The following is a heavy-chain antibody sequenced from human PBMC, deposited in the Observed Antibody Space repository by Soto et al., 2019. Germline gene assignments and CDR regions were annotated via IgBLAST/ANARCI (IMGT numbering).Heavy chain of an antibody. D-gene: IGHD2-21*01. Sequence: ASVKVSCKASGYTFTSYGISWVRQAPGQGLEWMGWISAYNGNTNYAQKLQGRVTMTTDTSTSTAYMELRSLRSDDTAVYYCARGPLAYCGPMDRVCYFDYWGQGTLVTVSS. CDR1: GYTFTSYG. CDR2: ISAYNGNT. V-gene: IGHV1-18*01. J-gene: IGHJ4*02. CDR3: ARGPLAYCGPMDRVCYFDY.